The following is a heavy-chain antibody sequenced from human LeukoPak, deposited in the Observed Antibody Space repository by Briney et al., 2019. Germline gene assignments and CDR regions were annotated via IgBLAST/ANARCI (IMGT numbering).Heavy chain of an antibody. D-gene: IGHD5-18*01. CDR1: GYTFTGYY. J-gene: IGHJ6*02. Sequence: ASVKVSCKASGYTFTGYYMHWVRQAPGQVLEWMGWINPNSGGTNYAQKFQGRVTMTRDTSISTAYMELSRLRSDDTAVYYCARDRIWADSYGSKTKYYYYGMDVWGQGTTVTVSS. V-gene: IGHV1-2*02. CDR2: INPNSGGT. CDR3: ARDRIWADSYGSKTKYYYYGMDV.